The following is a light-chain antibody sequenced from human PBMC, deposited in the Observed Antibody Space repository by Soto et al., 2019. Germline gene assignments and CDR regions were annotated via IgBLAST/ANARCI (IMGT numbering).Light chain of an antibody. CDR1: QGISSY. CDR2: AAS. Sequence: DIQLTQSPSFLSASVGDRVTITCRASQGISSYLAWYQQKPGKAPKLLIYAASTLQSGVPSRFSGSGSGTEFTLTISSLQPEDFATYYCQQLNSDPPFFGPGTKFDIK. CDR3: QQLNSDPPF. J-gene: IGKJ3*01. V-gene: IGKV1-9*01.